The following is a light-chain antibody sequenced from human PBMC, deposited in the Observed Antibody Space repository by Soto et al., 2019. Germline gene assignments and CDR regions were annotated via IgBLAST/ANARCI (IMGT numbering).Light chain of an antibody. V-gene: IGKV3-20*01. CDR2: GVS. J-gene: IGKJ3*01. Sequence: EFVLTQSPGTLSLSPGERATLSCRASQSPSSSYFAWYQQKPGQAPRLLIYGVSSRATGIPDRFSGSGSGTDFTLTISRLEPEDFAVYYCQQYGGSPFTFGPGTKVDIK. CDR3: QQYGGSPFT. CDR1: QSPSSSY.